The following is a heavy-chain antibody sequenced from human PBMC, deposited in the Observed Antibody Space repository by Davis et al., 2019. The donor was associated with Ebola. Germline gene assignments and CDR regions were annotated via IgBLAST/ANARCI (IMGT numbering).Heavy chain of an antibody. J-gene: IGHJ4*02. Sequence: GESLKISCAASGFTVSSNYMSWVRQAPGKGLEWVSVIYSGGSTYYADSVKGRFTISRDNSKNTLYLQMNSLRAEDTAVYYCASPGIAAAGPYYFDYWGQGTLVTVSS. CDR3: ASPGIAAAGPYYFDY. V-gene: IGHV3-53*01. D-gene: IGHD6-13*01. CDR1: GFTVSSNY. CDR2: IYSGGST.